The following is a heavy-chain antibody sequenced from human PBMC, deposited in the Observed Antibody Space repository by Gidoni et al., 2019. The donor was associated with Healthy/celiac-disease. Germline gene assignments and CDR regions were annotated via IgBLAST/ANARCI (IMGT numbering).Heavy chain of an antibody. D-gene: IGHD3-10*01. CDR1: GGSFSGYY. CDR2: INHSGST. J-gene: IGHJ3*02. Sequence: QVQLQQWGAGLLKPSETLSLPCAVYGGSFSGYYWSWIRQPPGKGLEWIGEINHSGSTNYNPSLKSRVTISVDTSKNQFSLKLSSVTAADTAVYYCARGKRITMVRGRGSHAFDIWGQGTMVTVSS. CDR3: ARGKRITMVRGRGSHAFDI. V-gene: IGHV4-34*01.